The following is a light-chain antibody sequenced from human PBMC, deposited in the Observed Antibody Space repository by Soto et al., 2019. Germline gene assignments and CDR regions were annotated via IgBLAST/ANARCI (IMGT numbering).Light chain of an antibody. CDR1: ALPKQY. CDR2: KDS. Sequence: SYELTQPPSVSVSPGQTARITCSGDALPKQYAYWYQQKPGPAPVLVIYKDSERPSGNPERFSGSSSGTTVTLTISGVQAEDEADYYCQSADSSGTYVVFGGGTKLTVL. V-gene: IGLV3-25*03. J-gene: IGLJ2*01. CDR3: QSADSSGTYVV.